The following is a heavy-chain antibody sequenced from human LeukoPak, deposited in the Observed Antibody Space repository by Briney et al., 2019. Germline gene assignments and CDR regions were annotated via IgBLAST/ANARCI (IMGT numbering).Heavy chain of an antibody. CDR3: ARLEY. D-gene: IGHD1-1*01. CDR2: ISYDGSNK. CDR1: GFTFSSYA. Sequence: GGSLRLSCAASGFTFSSYAMHWVRQAPGKGLEWVAVISYDGSNKYYADSVKGRFTISRDNSKNTLYLQMNRLRAEDTAVYYCARLEYWGQGTLVTVSS. J-gene: IGHJ4*02. V-gene: IGHV3-30*01.